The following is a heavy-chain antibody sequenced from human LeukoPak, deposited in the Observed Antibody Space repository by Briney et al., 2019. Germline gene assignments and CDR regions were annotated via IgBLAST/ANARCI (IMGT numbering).Heavy chain of an antibody. CDR2: IRYDGSNK. CDR3: AKGLIAVAGVIDY. CDR1: GFTFSSYG. Sequence: GGSLRLSCAASGFTFSSYGMHWVRQAPGKGLEWVAFIRYDGSNKYYADSVKGRFTISRDNSKNTLYLQMNSLRSEDTAVYYCAKGLIAVAGVIDYWGQATLVTVSS. D-gene: IGHD6-19*01. J-gene: IGHJ4*02. V-gene: IGHV3-30*02.